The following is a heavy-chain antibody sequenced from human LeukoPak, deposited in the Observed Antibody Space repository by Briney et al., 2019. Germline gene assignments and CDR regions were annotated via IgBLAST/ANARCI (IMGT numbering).Heavy chain of an antibody. V-gene: IGHV3-15*01. CDR3: TTGHSSGYSFGL. J-gene: IGHJ4*02. Sequence: PGGSLRLSCAASGFTFSSARMSWVRQAPGRGLEWVGRIKSKTDSGTTDYAAPVKGRFTISRDDSKNTLYLEMNSLKTEDTAVYYCTTGHSSGYSFGLWGQGTLVTVSS. CDR2: IKSKTDSGTT. D-gene: IGHD5-18*01. CDR1: GFTFSSAR.